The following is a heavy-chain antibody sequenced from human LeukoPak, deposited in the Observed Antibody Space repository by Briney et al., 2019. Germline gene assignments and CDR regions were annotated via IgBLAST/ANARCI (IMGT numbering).Heavy chain of an antibody. D-gene: IGHD1-26*01. V-gene: IGHV4-39*01. Sequence: SDTLSLTCTVSGGSISSTTYHWAWIRQPPGKGLEWIGNIYYSGSTYYNPSLKSRVTISVDTSKNQFSLKLNSVTAADTAVYYCARHGGTYLDYWGQGPLVTVSS. CDR2: IYYSGST. CDR1: GGSISSTTYH. CDR3: ARHGGTYLDY. J-gene: IGHJ4*02.